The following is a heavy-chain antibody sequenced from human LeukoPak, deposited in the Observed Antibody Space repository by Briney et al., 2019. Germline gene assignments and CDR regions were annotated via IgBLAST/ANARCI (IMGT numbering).Heavy chain of an antibody. J-gene: IGHJ4*02. CDR3: AREPYGSGTRIDDY. CDR2: IIPIFGTA. D-gene: IGHD3-10*01. CDR1: GGTFSSYA. V-gene: IGHV1-69*06. Sequence: ASVTVSCKASGGTFSSYAISWVRQAPGQGREWMGGIIPIFGTANYAQKFHGRVTITADKSTSTAYMELSSLRSEDTAVYYCAREPYGSGTRIDDYWGQGTLVTVSS.